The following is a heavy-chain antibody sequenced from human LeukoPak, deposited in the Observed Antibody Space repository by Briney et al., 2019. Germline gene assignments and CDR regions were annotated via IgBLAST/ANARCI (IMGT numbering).Heavy chain of an antibody. CDR3: ARVGAYCTSTSCLDY. CDR1: GYTFTNYG. CDR2: ISAYNGNT. V-gene: IGHV1-18*01. J-gene: IGHJ4*02. D-gene: IGHD2-2*01. Sequence: ASVRVSCKASGYTFTNYGISWVRQAPGQGLEWMGWISAYNGNTNYAQKLQGRVTMTTDTSTSTAYMELRSLTSDDTAVYYCARVGAYCTSTSCLDYWGQGTLVTVSS.